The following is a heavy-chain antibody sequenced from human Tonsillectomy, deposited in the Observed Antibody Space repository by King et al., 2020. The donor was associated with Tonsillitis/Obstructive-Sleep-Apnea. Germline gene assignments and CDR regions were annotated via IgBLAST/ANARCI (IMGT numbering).Heavy chain of an antibody. CDR1: GFTFEDYG. J-gene: IGHJ1*01. CDR2: INWNGGST. Sequence: VQLVESGGGVVRPGGSLRLPCAGSGFTFEDYGMSWVRQAPGKGLEWVSGINWNGGSTGYADSVKGRFTISRDNAKKSLYLQMNSLRAEDTALYYCARAPSIAVVDAYFQHWGQGTLVTVSS. V-gene: IGHV3-20*04. CDR3: ARAPSIAVVDAYFQH. D-gene: IGHD6-19*01.